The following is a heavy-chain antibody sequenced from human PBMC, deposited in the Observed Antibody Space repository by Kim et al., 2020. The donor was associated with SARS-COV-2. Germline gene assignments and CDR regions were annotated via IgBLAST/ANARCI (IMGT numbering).Heavy chain of an antibody. D-gene: IGHD5-18*01. J-gene: IGHJ6*03. CDR3: ASLGYSYGSDYYYYMDV. CDR1: GYTFTSYD. V-gene: IGHV1-8*01. CDR2: MNPNSGNT. Sequence: ASVKVSCKASGYTFTSYDINWVRQATGQGLEWMGWMNPNSGNTGYAQKFQGRVTMTRNTSISTAYMELSSLRSEDTAVYYCASLGYSYGSDYYYYMDVWGKGTTVTVSS.